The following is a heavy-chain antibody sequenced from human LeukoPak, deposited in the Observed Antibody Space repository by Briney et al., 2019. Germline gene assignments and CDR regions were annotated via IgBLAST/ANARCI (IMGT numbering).Heavy chain of an antibody. Sequence: GGSLRLSCAATGFTFKDYGMHWVRQPPGEGLGRDSSIHWDGGGTDYADSVKGRLTISRDNAKHSLYLQLSSLRPEDTALYYCAKHMRATNTYSFFGLDVWGQGTTVTVSS. CDR1: GFTFKDYG. J-gene: IGHJ6*02. CDR2: IHWDGGGT. D-gene: IGHD1-26*01. CDR3: AKHMRATNTYSFFGLDV. V-gene: IGHV3-9*01.